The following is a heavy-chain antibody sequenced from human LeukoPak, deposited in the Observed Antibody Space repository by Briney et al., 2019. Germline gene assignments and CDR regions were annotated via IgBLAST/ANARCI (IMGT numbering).Heavy chain of an antibody. V-gene: IGHV4-59*01. CDR1: GGSISSYY. J-gene: IGHJ1*01. CDR3: ARGYSSWNP. Sequence: SETLSLTCTVSGGSISSYYWSWIRQPPGKGLEWIGYIYYSGSTNYNPSLKSRVTISVDTSKNQFSLKLSSVTAADTAVYYCARGYSSWNPWGQGTLVTVSS. D-gene: IGHD6-13*01. CDR2: IYYSGST.